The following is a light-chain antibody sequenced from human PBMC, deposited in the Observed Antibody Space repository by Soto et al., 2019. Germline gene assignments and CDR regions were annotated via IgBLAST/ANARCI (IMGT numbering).Light chain of an antibody. J-gene: IGKJ4*01. CDR1: QSVSTN. Sequence: VVTQSPATLSVSPGERAALSCRASQSVSTNLAWYQQKPGQPPRLLIYFASTRATAVPARFTAGGSGTEFTLTISSLQSDDFGVYYCQQYNNWPRATFGGGTKVDIK. CDR3: QQYNNWPRAT. CDR2: FAS. V-gene: IGKV3-15*01.